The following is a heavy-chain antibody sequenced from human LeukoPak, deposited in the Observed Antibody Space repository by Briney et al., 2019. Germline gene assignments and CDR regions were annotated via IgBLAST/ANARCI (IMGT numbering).Heavy chain of an antibody. V-gene: IGHV4-61*02. D-gene: IGHD2-2*01. J-gene: IGHJ3*02. CDR3: ARDRVVVPAANAFDI. Sequence: SETLSLTCTVSGGSISSGSYYWSWIRQPAGKGLEWIGRIYTSGSTNYNPSLKSRVTISVDTSNNQFSLKLSSVTAADTAVYSCARDRVVVPAANAFDIWGQGTMVTVSS. CDR2: IYTSGST. CDR1: GGSISSGSYY.